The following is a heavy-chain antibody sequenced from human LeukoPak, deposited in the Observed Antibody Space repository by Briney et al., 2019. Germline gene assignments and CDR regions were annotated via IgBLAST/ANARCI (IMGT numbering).Heavy chain of an antibody. J-gene: IGHJ4*02. CDR1: GSSISSGGYS. CDR2: IYHSGST. Sequence: PSETLSLTCAVSGSSISSGGYSWSWIRQPPGKGLEWIGYIYHSGSTYYNPSLKSRVTISVDRSKNQFSLKLSSVTAADTAVYYCARGPAPYHFDYWGQGTLVTVSS. V-gene: IGHV4-30-2*01. D-gene: IGHD2-2*01. CDR3: ARGPAPYHFDY.